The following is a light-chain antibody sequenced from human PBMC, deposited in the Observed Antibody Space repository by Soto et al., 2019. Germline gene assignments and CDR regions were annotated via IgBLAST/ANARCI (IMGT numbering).Light chain of an antibody. CDR2: GAS. Sequence: DIQMTQSPSSLSASVGDRVTITCRASQSISVYLNWYQQKSGKAPKLLIYGASNLQSGVPSRFSVSGSGTDFTLTISSLKPEDFATYYCQQSYNLPPWTFGQGTKVEIK. V-gene: IGKV1-39*01. J-gene: IGKJ1*01. CDR1: QSISVY. CDR3: QQSYNLPPWT.